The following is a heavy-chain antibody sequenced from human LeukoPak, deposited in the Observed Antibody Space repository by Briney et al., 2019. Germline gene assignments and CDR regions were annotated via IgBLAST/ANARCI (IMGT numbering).Heavy chain of an antibody. D-gene: IGHD3-3*01. CDR1: GYTFTGYY. CDR2: INPNSGGT. J-gene: IGHJ4*02. Sequence: ASVKVSCKASGYTFTGYYMHWVRQAPGQGLEWMGWINPNSGGTNYAQKFQGRVTMTRDTSISTAYTELSRLRSDDTAVYYCARGTIFGVVIGSVDYWGQGTLVTVSS. CDR3: ARGTIFGVVIGSVDY. V-gene: IGHV1-2*02.